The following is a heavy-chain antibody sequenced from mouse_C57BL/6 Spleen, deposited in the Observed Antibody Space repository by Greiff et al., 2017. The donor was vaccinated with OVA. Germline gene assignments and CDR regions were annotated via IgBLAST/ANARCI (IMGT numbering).Heavy chain of an antibody. CDR3: ARTRYARDY. CDR2: INPNNGGT. CDR1: GYTFTDYY. J-gene: IGHJ4*01. Sequence: EVQLQQSGPELVKPGASVKISCKASGYTFTDYYMNWVKQSHGKSLEWIGDINPNNGGTSYNQKFKGKATLTVDKSSSTAYMELRSLTSEDSAVYYCARTRYARDYWGQGTSVTVSS. V-gene: IGHV1-26*01.